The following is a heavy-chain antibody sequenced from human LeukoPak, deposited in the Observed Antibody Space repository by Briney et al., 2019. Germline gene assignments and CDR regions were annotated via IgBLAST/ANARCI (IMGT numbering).Heavy chain of an antibody. V-gene: IGHV3-64*02. D-gene: IGHD6-19*01. J-gene: IGHJ3*02. CDR2: ISSNGGST. CDR1: GFTFSSYA. CDR3: ARGSSGWYKDAFDM. Sequence: PGGSLRLSCAASGFTFSSYAMHWVRQAPGKGLEYVSAISSNGGSTYYADSVKGRFTISRDNSKNTLYLQMGSLRAEDMAVYYCARGSSGWYKDAFDMWGQGTMVTVSS.